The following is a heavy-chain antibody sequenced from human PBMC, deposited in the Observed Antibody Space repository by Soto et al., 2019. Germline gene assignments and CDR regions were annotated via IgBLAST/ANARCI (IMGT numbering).Heavy chain of an antibody. CDR2: ISSGSSTI. Sequence: GGSLRLSCAASGFTFSSYSMNWVRQAPGKGLEWVAYISSGSSTIYYADSVKGRFTISRDNAKNSLYLQMNSLRDEDTAVYYCASQRFARHPIQHWGQGTLVTVSS. V-gene: IGHV3-48*02. CDR3: ASQRFARHPIQH. D-gene: IGHD3-3*01. J-gene: IGHJ1*01. CDR1: GFTFSSYS.